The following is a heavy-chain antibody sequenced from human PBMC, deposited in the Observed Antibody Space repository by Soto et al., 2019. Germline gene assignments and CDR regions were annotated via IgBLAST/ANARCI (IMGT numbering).Heavy chain of an antibody. CDR3: AASPNYDSSGSLDWFDP. CDR2: IVVGSGNT. V-gene: IGHV1-58*01. CDR1: GFTFTSSA. J-gene: IGHJ5*02. Sequence: ASVKVSCKASGFTFTSSAVQWVRQARGQRLEWIGWIVVGSGNTSYAQKFQERVTITRDMSTSTAYMELSSLRSEDTAVYYCAASPNYDSSGSLDWFDPWGQGTLVTVSS. D-gene: IGHD3-22*01.